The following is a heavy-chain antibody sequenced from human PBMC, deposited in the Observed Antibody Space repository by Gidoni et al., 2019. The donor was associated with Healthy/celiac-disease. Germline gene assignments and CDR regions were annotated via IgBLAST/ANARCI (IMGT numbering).Heavy chain of an antibody. J-gene: IGHJ4*02. CDR1: GYTFTSYA. V-gene: IGHV1-3*01. D-gene: IGHD7-27*01. Sequence: QVQLVQSGAEVKKPGASVKVSCKASGYTFTSYAMHWVRQAPGQWLEWMGWINAGNGNTKHSQKFQGRVTITRDKSASTAYMELSSLRSEDTAVYYCARDFLGPVDYWGQGTLVTVSS. CDR3: ARDFLGPVDY. CDR2: INAGNGNT.